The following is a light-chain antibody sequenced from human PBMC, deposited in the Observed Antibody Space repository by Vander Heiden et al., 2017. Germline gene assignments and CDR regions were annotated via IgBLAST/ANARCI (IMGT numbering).Light chain of an antibody. CDR1: QSVLYSSNNKNY. CDR3: QQYYSTPQT. CDR2: WAS. Sequence: DIVMTQSPDSLAVSLGERATINGKSSQSVLYSSNNKNYLVWYQQKPGQPPKLLIYWASTRESGVPDRFSGSGSGTDFTLTISSLQAEDVAVYYCQQYYSTPQTFGQGTKLEIK. V-gene: IGKV4-1*01. J-gene: IGKJ2*01.